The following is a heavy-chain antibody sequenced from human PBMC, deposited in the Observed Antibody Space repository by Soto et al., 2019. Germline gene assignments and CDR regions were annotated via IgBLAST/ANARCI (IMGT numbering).Heavy chain of an antibody. D-gene: IGHD4-4*01. CDR2: ISGSGGST. CDR1: GFTFRTYS. CDR3: AKVYMRAPIDY. V-gene: IGHV3-23*01. Sequence: GGSLRLSCAASGFTFRTYSMNWVRQAPGKGLAWVSAISGSGGSTYYADSVKGRFTISRDNSKNTLYLQMNSLRAEDTAVYYCAKVYMRAPIDYWGQGTLVTVSS. J-gene: IGHJ4*02.